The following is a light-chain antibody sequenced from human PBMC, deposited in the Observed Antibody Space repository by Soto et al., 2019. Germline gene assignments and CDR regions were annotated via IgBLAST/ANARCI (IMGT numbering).Light chain of an antibody. J-gene: IGKJ1*01. CDR2: DAS. Sequence: EIVLTQSPGTLSLSPGERATLSCRASQSVSSSHLAWYQQKPGQAPRLLIYDASNRATGIPARFSGSGSGTDFTLTISRLEPEDFAVYYCQQYDSSPKTFGQGTKVDIK. CDR1: QSVSSSH. CDR3: QQYDSSPKT. V-gene: IGKV3-20*01.